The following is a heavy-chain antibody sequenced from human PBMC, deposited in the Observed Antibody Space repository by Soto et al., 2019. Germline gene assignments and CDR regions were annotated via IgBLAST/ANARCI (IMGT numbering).Heavy chain of an antibody. CDR2: ISSSSTFI. D-gene: IGHD4-17*01. V-gene: IGHV3-21*01. Sequence: EVQLVESGGGLVKPGDSLRLSCAASGFTFSDYSVNWVRQAPGKGLEWVSSISSSSTFIYYADSVRGRFNISRDNTKNSLYPQLNSLSAEDTAAYDCTRVYGDYGTLSDYWGRGTLVTVSS. CDR1: GFTFSDYS. CDR3: TRVYGDYGTLSDY. J-gene: IGHJ4*02.